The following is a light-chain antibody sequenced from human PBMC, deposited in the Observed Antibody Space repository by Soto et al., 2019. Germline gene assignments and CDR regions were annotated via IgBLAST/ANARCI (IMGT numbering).Light chain of an antibody. V-gene: IGLV3-21*04. CDR3: QVWDSSSDPYV. J-gene: IGLJ1*01. Sequence: SYELTQPPSVSVAPGKTARITCGGNNIGSKSVHWYQQKPGQAPVLVIYYDSDRPSGIPERFSGSNSGNTATLTISRVEAGDEADYYCQVWDSSSDPYVFGTGTKPPS. CDR2: YDS. CDR1: NIGSKS.